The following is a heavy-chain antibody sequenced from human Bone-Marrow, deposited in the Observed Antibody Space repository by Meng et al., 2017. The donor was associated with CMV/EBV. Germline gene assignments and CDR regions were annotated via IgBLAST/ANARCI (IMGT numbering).Heavy chain of an antibody. J-gene: IGHJ5*02. CDR2: ISSSGSTI. Sequence: SCAASGFTFSSYEMNWVRQAPGKGLEWVSYISSSGSTIYYADSVKGRFTISRDNAKNSLYLQMYGLRAEDTAVYYCAPSVLFDPWGQGTLVTVSS. CDR3: APSVLFDP. CDR1: GFTFSSYE. V-gene: IGHV3-48*03. D-gene: IGHD3-10*02.